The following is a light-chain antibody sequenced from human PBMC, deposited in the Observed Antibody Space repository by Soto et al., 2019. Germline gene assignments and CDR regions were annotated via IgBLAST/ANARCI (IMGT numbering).Light chain of an antibody. CDR3: QQRSNWPLT. CDR1: QSLSSS. Sequence: EIVLTQSPATRSLSPGEGATLSCRASQSLSSSLAWYQQKPGQAPRLLIYDASNRATGIPARFSGSGSGTDFTLTISSLEPEDFAVYYCQQRSNWPLTFGGGTKVDIK. CDR2: DAS. J-gene: IGKJ4*01. V-gene: IGKV3-11*01.